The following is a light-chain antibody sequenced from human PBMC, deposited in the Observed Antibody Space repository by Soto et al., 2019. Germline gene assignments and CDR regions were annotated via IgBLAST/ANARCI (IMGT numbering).Light chain of an antibody. CDR1: QSVSSSY. CDR3: QQYGSSLPYT. Sequence: EIVLTQSPGTLSLSPGERATLSCRASQSVSSSYLAWYQQKPGQAPRLLIYGASSRATGTPDRFSGSGSGTDVTLTISRLEPEDFAVYYCQQYGSSLPYTFGQGTKLESK. CDR2: GAS. J-gene: IGKJ2*01. V-gene: IGKV3-20*01.